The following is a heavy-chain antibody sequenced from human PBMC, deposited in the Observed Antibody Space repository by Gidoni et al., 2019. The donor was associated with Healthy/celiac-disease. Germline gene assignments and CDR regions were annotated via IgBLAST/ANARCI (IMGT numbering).Heavy chain of an antibody. CDR2: ISWNSGSI. D-gene: IGHD4-17*01. V-gene: IGHV3-9*01. CDR1: GFTFDDYA. CDR3: AKELRSAFDI. Sequence: EVQLVESGGGLVQPGRSLSLSCAASGFTFDDYAMHWVRQAPGKGLEWVSGISWNSGSIGYADSVKGRFTISRDNAKNSLYLQMNSLRAEDTALYYCAKELRSAFDIWGQGTMVTVSS. J-gene: IGHJ3*02.